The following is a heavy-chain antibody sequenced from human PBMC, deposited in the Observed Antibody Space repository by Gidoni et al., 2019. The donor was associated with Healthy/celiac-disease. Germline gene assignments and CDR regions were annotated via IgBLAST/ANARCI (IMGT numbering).Heavy chain of an antibody. CDR1: GGSISSSSYY. J-gene: IGHJ2*01. Sequence: QLQLQESGPGLVKPSETLSLTCTVSGGSISSSSYYWGWIRQPPGKGLEWIGSIYYSGSTYYNPSLKSRVTISVDTSKNQFSLKLSSVTAADTAVYYCARYYDYVWGSYRVRYFDLWGRGTLVTVSS. D-gene: IGHD3-16*02. CDR2: IYYSGST. CDR3: ARYYDYVWGSYRVRYFDL. V-gene: IGHV4-39*01.